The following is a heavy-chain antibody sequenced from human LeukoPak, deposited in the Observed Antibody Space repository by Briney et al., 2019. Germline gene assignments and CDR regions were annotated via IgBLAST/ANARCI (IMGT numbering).Heavy chain of an antibody. Sequence: SVKVPCKASGGTFSSYAISWVRQAPGQGLEWMGGIIPIFGTANYAQKFQGRVTIIADESTSTAYMELSSLRSEDTAVYYCARVGGNYPINWGQGSLVTVSS. CDR2: IIPIFGTA. D-gene: IGHD1-26*01. CDR3: ARVGGNYPIN. CDR1: GGTFSSYA. V-gene: IGHV1-69*13. J-gene: IGHJ4*02.